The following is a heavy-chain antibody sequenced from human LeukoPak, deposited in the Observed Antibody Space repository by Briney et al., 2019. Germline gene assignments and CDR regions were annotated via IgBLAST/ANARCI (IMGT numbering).Heavy chain of an antibody. CDR2: INHNGST. Sequence: SETLSLTCAVYGGSFSGYYWSWIRQPPGKGLEWIGEINHNGSTNYNPSLKSRVTISVDTSKNQFSLKLSSVTAADTAVYYCASTGDLRDDYWGQGTLVTVSS. CDR1: GGSFSGYY. V-gene: IGHV4-34*01. D-gene: IGHD4-17*01. J-gene: IGHJ4*02. CDR3: ASTGDLRDDY.